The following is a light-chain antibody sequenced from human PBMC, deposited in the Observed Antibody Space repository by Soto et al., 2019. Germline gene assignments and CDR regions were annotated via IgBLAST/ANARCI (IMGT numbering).Light chain of an antibody. Sequence: EIVMTQSPGTLSVSPGERATLSCRASQSVSSNLAWYQQKPGQAPRLLIYGPSNRATGIPDRFTGSVSGTDFTLTISSLEPEDFAVYSCQHYGTSPFTFGQGTRLEIK. J-gene: IGKJ5*01. CDR1: QSVSSN. CDR3: QHYGTSPFT. V-gene: IGKV3-20*01. CDR2: GPS.